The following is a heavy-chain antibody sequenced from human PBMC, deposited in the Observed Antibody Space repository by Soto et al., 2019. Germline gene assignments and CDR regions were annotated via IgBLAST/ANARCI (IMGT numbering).Heavy chain of an antibody. D-gene: IGHD2-15*01. CDR2: INHSGST. CDR1: GGSFSGYY. CDR3: ASPRGVAPDAFDI. V-gene: IGHV4-34*01. J-gene: IGHJ3*02. Sequence: QVQLQQWGAGLLKPSETLSLTCAVYGGSFSGYYWSWIRQPPGKGLEWIGEINHSGSTNYNPSLKSRVTISVDTSKNPFSLKLSSVTAADTAVYYCASPRGVAPDAFDIWGQGTMVTVSS.